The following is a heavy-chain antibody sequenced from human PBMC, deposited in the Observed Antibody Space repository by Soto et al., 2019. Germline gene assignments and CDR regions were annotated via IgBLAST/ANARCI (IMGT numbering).Heavy chain of an antibody. Sequence: QVQLQESGPGLVKPSETLSLTCTVSGGSISTYYWSWIRQPPGKGLEWIGYVYYSGSTNYSPSLKSRVTTSADTSNNQFSLNFTSVTAADTAVYYCARATYCYDRSGYLSYFDYWGQGILVTVSS. CDR3: ARATYCYDRSGYLSYFDY. J-gene: IGHJ4*02. V-gene: IGHV4-59*01. CDR2: VYYSGST. D-gene: IGHD3-22*01. CDR1: GGSISTYY.